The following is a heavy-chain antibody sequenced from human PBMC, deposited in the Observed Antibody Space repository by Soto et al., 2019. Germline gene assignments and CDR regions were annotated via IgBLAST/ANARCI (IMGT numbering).Heavy chain of an antibody. CDR2: ITWNSGSV. CDR3: VKDTRGYDNDDFNF. CDR1: GFTFDDYG. V-gene: IGHV3-9*01. J-gene: IGHJ3*01. D-gene: IGHD5-12*01. Sequence: EVQLVESGGGLVQPGRSLRLSCVASGFTFDDYGPHWVRQTPEKGLEWVSSITWNSGSVFYADSVKGRFTISRDNAKNSLYLQMNGLRVEDTALYYCVKDTRGYDNDDFNFWGQGTMVTVSS.